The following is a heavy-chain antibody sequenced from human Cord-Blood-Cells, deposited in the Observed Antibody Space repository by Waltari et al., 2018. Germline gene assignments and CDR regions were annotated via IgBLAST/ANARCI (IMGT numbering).Heavy chain of an antibody. J-gene: IGHJ4*02. CDR3: ARRSGSYYFDY. CDR2: IYYSGST. D-gene: IGHD1-26*01. CDR1: GGSISSSSYY. V-gene: IGHV4-39*01. Sequence: QLQLQESGPGLVKPSETLSLTCTVSGGSISSSSYYWGWIRQPPGKGLEWIGSIYYSGSTYYHPSLKSRVTISVDTSKNQFSLKLSSVTAADTAVYYCARRSGSYYFDYWGQGTLVTVSS.